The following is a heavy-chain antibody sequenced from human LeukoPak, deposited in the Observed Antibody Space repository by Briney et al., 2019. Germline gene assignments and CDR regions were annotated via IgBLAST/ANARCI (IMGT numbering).Heavy chain of an antibody. V-gene: IGHV4-4*09. J-gene: IGHJ5*02. CDR1: GGSISSYY. Sequence: SGTLSLTCTVSGGSISSYYWSWIRQPPGKGLEWIGYIYTSGSTNCNPSLKSRVTISVDTSKNQFSLKLSSVTAADTAVYYCARSFGATSNWFDPWGQGTLVTVSS. CDR3: ARSFGATSNWFDP. CDR2: IYTSGST. D-gene: IGHD3-10*01.